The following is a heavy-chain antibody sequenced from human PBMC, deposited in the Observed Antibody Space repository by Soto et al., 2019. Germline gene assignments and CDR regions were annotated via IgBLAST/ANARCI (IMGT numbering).Heavy chain of an antibody. Sequence: SETLSLTCAVYGGSSSGYYWSWIRQPPGKGLEWIGEINHSGSTNYNPSLKSRATISVDTSKNQFSLKLSSVTAADTAVYYCARGWLQLKVNDYWGQGTLVTVSS. CDR3: ARGWLQLKVNDY. V-gene: IGHV4-34*01. J-gene: IGHJ4*02. CDR2: INHSGST. D-gene: IGHD5-12*01. CDR1: GGSSSGYY.